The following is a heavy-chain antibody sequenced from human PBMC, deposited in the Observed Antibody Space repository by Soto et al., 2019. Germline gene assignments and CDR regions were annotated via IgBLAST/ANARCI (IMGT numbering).Heavy chain of an antibody. V-gene: IGHV3-21*01. J-gene: IGHJ3*02. CDR1: GFIFSSYT. Sequence: EVQLVESGGGLVKPGGSLRLSCAASGFIFSSYTMNWVRQAPGKGLEWVSSITSGGSYIYYADSVKGRFTISRDNAKNSLYLQMSSLRAEDTAVYYCARFPDAFDIWGQGTMVTVSS. CDR3: ARFPDAFDI. CDR2: ITSGGSYI.